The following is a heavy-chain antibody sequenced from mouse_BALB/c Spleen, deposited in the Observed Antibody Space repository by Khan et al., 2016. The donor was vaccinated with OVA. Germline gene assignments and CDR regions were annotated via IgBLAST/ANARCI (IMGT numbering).Heavy chain of an antibody. J-gene: IGHJ3*01. Sequence: VQLQQSGAELAKPGASVKMSCKASGYTFISYGMHWVKQRPGQGLEWIGYINPSTGYTEYNQRFKDKATLTADKSSSTAYMQLSSLTSEESAVYYCANHGSSSAWLTYWGQGTLVTVSA. CDR1: GYTFISYG. CDR2: INPSTGYT. D-gene: IGHD1-1*01. CDR3: ANHGSSSAWLTY. V-gene: IGHV1-4*01.